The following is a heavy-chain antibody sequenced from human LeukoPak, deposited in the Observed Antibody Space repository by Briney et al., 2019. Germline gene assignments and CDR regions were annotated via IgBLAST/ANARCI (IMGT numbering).Heavy chain of an antibody. CDR1: GGSFSGYY. D-gene: IGHD2-21*02. CDR3: ARVVTARYYYYYYYMDV. Sequence: SEILSLTCAVYGGSFSGYYWSWIRQPPGKGLEWIGEINHSGSTNYNPSLKSRVTISVDTSKNQFSLKLSSVTAADTAVYYCARVVTARYYYYYYYMDVWGKGTTVTVSS. CDR2: INHSGST. V-gene: IGHV4-34*01. J-gene: IGHJ6*03.